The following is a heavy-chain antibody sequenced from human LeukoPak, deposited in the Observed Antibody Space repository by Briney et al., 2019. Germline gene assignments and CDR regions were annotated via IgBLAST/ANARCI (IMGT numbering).Heavy chain of an antibody. CDR2: INSDGSST. J-gene: IGHJ4*02. D-gene: IGHD6-6*01. V-gene: IGHV3-74*01. CDR1: GFTFSNYW. Sequence: GGSLRLSCAASGFTFSNYWMHWASQAPGKGLVWVSRINSDGSSTNYADSVKGRFTISRDNAKNTLYLQMNSLRAEDTAVYYCARGLSGYASSLGYWGQGTLVTVSS. CDR3: ARGLSGYASSLGY.